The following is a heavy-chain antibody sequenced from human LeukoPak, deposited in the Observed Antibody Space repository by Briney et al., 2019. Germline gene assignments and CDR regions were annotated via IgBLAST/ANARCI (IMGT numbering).Heavy chain of an antibody. V-gene: IGHV1-2*02. CDR3: ARGVTGIYYYYYMDV. CDR2: INPNSGDT. CDR1: GYTFTDYY. Sequence: ASVKVSCKASGYTFTDYYIRWVRQAPGQGLEWMGWINPNSGDTNYAQKFQGEVTMTRDTSISTAYMELSRLRSDDTAVYYCARGVTGIYYYYYMDVWGKGTTVTVSS. J-gene: IGHJ6*03. D-gene: IGHD3-10*01.